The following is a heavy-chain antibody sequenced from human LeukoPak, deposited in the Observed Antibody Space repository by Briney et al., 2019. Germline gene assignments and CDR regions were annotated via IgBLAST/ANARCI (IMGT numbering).Heavy chain of an antibody. Sequence: SETLSLTCTVSGGSISSYYWGWIRQPPGKGLEWIGSIYHTGSTYYNPSLKSRVTISVDTSKNQFSLKLSSVTAADTAVYYCARAKVWYFDLWGRGTLVTVSS. CDR3: ARAKVWYFDL. J-gene: IGHJ2*01. CDR2: IYHTGST. CDR1: GGSISSYY. V-gene: IGHV4-39*07.